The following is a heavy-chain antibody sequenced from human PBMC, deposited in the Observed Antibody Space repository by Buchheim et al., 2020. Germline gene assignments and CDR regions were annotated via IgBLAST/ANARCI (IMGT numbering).Heavy chain of an antibody. Sequence: QVQLVESGGGVVQPGRSLRLSCAASGFTFSSYGMHWVRQAPGKGLEWVAVISYDGSNKYYADSVKGRFTISRDNSKNTLYLQMNGLRAEDTAVYYCAKFLSSGWHSDYWGQGTL. D-gene: IGHD6-19*01. CDR2: ISYDGSNK. V-gene: IGHV3-30*18. J-gene: IGHJ4*02. CDR1: GFTFSSYG. CDR3: AKFLSSGWHSDY.